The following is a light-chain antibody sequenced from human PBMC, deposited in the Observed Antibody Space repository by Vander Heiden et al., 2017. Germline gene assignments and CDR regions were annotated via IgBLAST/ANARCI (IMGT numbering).Light chain of an antibody. V-gene: IGLV2-8*01. Sequence: QSALTQPPSASGSPGQSVTISCTGTSSDVGGYDYVSWYQQHPGKAPKLMIYEVNKRPSGVPDRFSGSKSGNTASLTVSGLQADDEADYYCSSYGGDNNVVFGGGTKVTVL. CDR1: SSDVGGYDY. CDR2: EVN. CDR3: SSYGGDNNVV. J-gene: IGLJ2*01.